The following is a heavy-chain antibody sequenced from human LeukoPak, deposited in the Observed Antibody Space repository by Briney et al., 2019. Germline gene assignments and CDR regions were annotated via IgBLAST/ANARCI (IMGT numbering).Heavy chain of an antibody. J-gene: IGHJ6*03. Sequence: GASVKVSCKASGYTFTSYGISWVRQAPGQGLEWMGWISAYNGNTNYAQKFQGRVTMTRDTSISTAYMELSRLRSDDTAVYYCARVRVSYYMDVWGKGTTVTVSS. V-gene: IGHV1-18*01. CDR3: ARVRVSYYMDV. CDR1: GYTFTSYG. CDR2: ISAYNGNT.